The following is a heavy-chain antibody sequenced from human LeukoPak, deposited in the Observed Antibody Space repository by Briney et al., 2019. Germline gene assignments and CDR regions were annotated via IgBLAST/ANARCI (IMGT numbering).Heavy chain of an antibody. CDR2: IYYSGST. J-gene: IGHJ4*02. Sequence: SETLSLTCTVSGGSISSSSYYWGWIRQPPGKGREWIGSIYYSGSTYYNPSLKSRVTISVDTSKNQFSLKLSSVTAADTAVYYCARALTMVRVTDYWGQGTLVTVSS. D-gene: IGHD3-10*01. CDR1: GGSISSSSYY. V-gene: IGHV4-39*07. CDR3: ARALTMVRVTDY.